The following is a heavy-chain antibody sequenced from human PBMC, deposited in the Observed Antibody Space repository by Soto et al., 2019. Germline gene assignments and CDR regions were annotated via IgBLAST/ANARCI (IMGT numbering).Heavy chain of an antibody. CDR3: ARAEMATITLDY. D-gene: IGHD4-4*01. Sequence: QVQLVQSGAEVKKPGASVKVSCKASGYTFTSYYMHWVRQAPGQGLEWMGIINPSGGSTSYAQKFTGRVSMTRDTSTSTAYMELSSLRSEDTAVYFCARAEMATITLDYWVRGTLVTVSS. V-gene: IGHV1-46*01. CDR1: GYTFTSYY. J-gene: IGHJ4*02. CDR2: INPSGGST.